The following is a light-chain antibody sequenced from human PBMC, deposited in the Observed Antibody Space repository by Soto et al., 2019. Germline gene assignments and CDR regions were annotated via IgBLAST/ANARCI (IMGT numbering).Light chain of an antibody. V-gene: IGLV2-14*01. Sequence: QSALTQPASVSGSPGQSITISCTGTSSDVGGYHYVSWYQQRPGKAPKVMIYDVTDRPSGVSNRFSGSKSGDTASLTISGLQAEDEADYYCSSYTSSSTLVFGGGTKLTVL. CDR1: SSDVGGYHY. CDR3: SSYTSSSTLV. CDR2: DVT. J-gene: IGLJ2*01.